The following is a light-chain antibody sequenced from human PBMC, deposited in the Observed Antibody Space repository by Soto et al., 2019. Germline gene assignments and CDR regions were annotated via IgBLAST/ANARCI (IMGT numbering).Light chain of an antibody. V-gene: IGLV8-61*01. J-gene: IGLJ3*02. CDR2: NTN. CDR1: SGSVSTTFY. CDR3: MLYVVSGTWV. Sequence: QTVVTQEPSFSVSPGGTVTLTCGLSSGSVSTTFYPSWYQQTPCQAPRTLIYNTNSLSSGVPDRFSGSILGNKAALTITGAQADDESDSYWMLYVVSGTWVFGGGTKLTVL.